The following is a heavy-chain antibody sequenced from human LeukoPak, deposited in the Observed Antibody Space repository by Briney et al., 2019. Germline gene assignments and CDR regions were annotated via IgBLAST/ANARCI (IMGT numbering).Heavy chain of an antibody. J-gene: IGHJ3*02. D-gene: IGHD3-10*01. CDR1: GGSISSGGYY. CDR2: IYHSGST. Sequence: SETLSLTCTVSGGSISSGGYYWSWIRQPPGKGLEWIGYIYHSGSTYYNPSLKSRVTISVDRSKNQFSLKLSSVTAADTAVYYCARVMVRGAYSAFDIWGQGTMVTVSS. CDR3: ARVMVRGAYSAFDI. V-gene: IGHV4-30-2*01.